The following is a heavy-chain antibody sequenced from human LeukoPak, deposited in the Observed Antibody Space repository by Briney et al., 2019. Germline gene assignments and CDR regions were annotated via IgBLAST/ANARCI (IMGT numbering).Heavy chain of an antibody. CDR1: GFFFGAYA. V-gene: IGHV3-49*03. D-gene: IGHD4-17*01. Sequence: GGSLRLSCTTSGFFFGAYAMSWFRQAPGKGLEWVGFIRSKTYGGAIEYAASVKGRFTISRDDSKGIAYLQINSLKTEDTAVYYCARDQLGGDPDDYYYYYTDVWGKGTTVTVSS. J-gene: IGHJ6*03. CDR2: IRSKTYGGAI. CDR3: ARDQLGGDPDDYYYYYTDV.